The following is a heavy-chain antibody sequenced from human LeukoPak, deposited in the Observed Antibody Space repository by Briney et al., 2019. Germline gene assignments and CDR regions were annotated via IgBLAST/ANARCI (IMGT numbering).Heavy chain of an antibody. J-gene: IGHJ4*02. CDR3: ATDDYGAFDY. CDR1: GFTFSSYG. CDR2: ISYDGSNK. V-gene: IGHV3-30*03. Sequence: GGSLRLSCAASGFTFSSYGMHWVRQAPGKGLEWVAVISYDGSNKYYIDSVKGRFTISRDNSKNTLYLQMNSLRPEDTAVYYCATDDYGAFDYWGQGTLVTVSS. D-gene: IGHD4/OR15-4a*01.